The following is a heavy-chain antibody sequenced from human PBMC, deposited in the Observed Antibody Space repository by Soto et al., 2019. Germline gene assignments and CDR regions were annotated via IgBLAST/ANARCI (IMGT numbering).Heavy chain of an antibody. Sequence: SVKVSCKASGGTFSSYAISWVRQAPGQGLEWMGGIIPIFGTANYAQKFQGRVTITADESTSTAYMELSSLRSEDTAVYYCARERSSFYYDSTGRAFDIWGQGTMVTVSS. J-gene: IGHJ3*02. CDR2: IIPIFGTA. V-gene: IGHV1-69*13. CDR3: ARERSSFYYDSTGRAFDI. D-gene: IGHD3-22*01. CDR1: GGTFSSYA.